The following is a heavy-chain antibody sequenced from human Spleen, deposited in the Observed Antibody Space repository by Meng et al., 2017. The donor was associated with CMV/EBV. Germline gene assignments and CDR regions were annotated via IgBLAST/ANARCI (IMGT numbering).Heavy chain of an antibody. J-gene: IGHJ4*02. CDR3: TRETGEAFWSGSHDS. Sequence: SETLSLTCTISGGSISSYYWSWIRQPPGKGLEWIGNIYYSGSAIYNPSLKSPVTMSVDTSKNQFSLKLSSVTAADTAVYYCTRETGEAFWSGSHDSWGQGKLVTVSS. CDR2: IYYSGSA. D-gene: IGHD3-3*01. V-gene: IGHV4-59*01. CDR1: GGSISSYY.